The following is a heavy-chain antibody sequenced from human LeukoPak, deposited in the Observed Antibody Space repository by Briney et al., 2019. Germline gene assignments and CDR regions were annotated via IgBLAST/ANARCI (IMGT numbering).Heavy chain of an antibody. V-gene: IGHV4-59*08. J-gene: IGHJ3*01. CDR3: ARHDGGSWYYAFDV. Sequence: PSETLSLTCSVSGGSISSHSWNWIRQAPGKGLEWIGYIYYSGSTNYSPSLKSRVTISLDTSKNQFSLKLSSVTAADTAVYYCARHDGGSWYYAFDVWGQGTMVTVSS. CDR1: GGSISSHS. CDR2: IYYSGST. D-gene: IGHD6-13*01.